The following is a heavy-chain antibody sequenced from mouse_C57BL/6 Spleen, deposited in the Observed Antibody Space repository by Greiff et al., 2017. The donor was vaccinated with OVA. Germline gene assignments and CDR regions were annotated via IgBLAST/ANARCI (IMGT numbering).Heavy chain of an antibody. CDR2: ISYDGSN. D-gene: IGHD1-1*01. CDR1: GYSIPSGYY. Sequence: EVKLMESGPGLVKPSQSLSLTCSVTGYSIPSGYYWNWIRQFPGNQLEWMGYISYDGSNNYNPSLKNRISITRDTSKYQFFLKLNSVTTEDTATYSGAEGDYYYGSSYWYFDVWCTGTTVTVSS. V-gene: IGHV3-6*01. CDR3: AEGDYYYGSSYWYFDV. J-gene: IGHJ1*03.